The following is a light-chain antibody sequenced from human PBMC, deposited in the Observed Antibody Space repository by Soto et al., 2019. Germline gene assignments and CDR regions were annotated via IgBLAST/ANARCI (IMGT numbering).Light chain of an antibody. CDR1: SGHSSYA. V-gene: IGLV4-69*01. CDR2: LSSDGSH. CDR3: QTWDTGARFV. J-gene: IGLJ2*01. Sequence: QPVLTQSPSASASLGASVKLTCTLSSGHSSYAIAWHQQQPEKGPRYLMKLSSDGSHSKGDGSPDRFSGSSSGAERYLSISSLQSEDEADYYCQTWDTGARFVFGGGTKLTVL.